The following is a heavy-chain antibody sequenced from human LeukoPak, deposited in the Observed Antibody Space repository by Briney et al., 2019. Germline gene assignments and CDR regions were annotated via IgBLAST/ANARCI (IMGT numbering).Heavy chain of an antibody. V-gene: IGHV4-59*08. CDR3: ARTRAARHLEGYYYYYMDV. CDR2: IYYSGST. D-gene: IGHD6-13*01. CDR1: GGSISSYY. J-gene: IGHJ6*03. Sequence: SETLSLTCTVSGGSISSYYWSWIRQPPGKGLEWIGYIYYSGSTNYNPSLKSRVTISVDTSKNQFSLKLSSVTAADTAVYYCARTRAARHLEGYYYYYMDVWGKGTTVTVSS.